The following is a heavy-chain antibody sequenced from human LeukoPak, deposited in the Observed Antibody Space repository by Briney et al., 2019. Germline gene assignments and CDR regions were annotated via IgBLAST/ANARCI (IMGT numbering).Heavy chain of an antibody. D-gene: IGHD2-2*01. CDR1: GGSISSGGYY. V-gene: IGHV4-31*03. CDR2: IYYSGST. Sequence: PSQTLSLTCTVSGGSISSGGYYWSWIRQHPGKGLEWIGYIYYSGSTNYNPSLKSRVTISVDTSKNQFSLKLSSVTAADTAVYYCAGQPVVVPAAMGYYYYGMDVWGKGTTVTVSS. J-gene: IGHJ6*04. CDR3: AGQPVVVPAAMGYYYYGMDV.